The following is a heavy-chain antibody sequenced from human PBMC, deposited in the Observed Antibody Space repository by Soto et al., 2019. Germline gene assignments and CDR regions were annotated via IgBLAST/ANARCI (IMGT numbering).Heavy chain of an antibody. D-gene: IGHD2-21*01. J-gene: IGHJ4*02. CDR2: IAYSGDT. CDR3: GREFVMSPIGP. V-gene: IGHV4-31*11. Sequence: KTSETLRLTCVVSGAYISGADSYWFWIRKPPGHDLEWIGYIAYSGDTYYNSSLRRRVTISADRSENQFHLTFKSVTDADTAVYFCGREFVMSPIGPWGQGTSVTVFS. CDR1: GAYISGADSY.